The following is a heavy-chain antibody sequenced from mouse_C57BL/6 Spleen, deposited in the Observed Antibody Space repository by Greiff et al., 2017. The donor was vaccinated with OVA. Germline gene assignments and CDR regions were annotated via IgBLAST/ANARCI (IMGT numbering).Heavy chain of an antibody. CDR2: ISYSGST. CDR1: GYSITSGYD. D-gene: IGHD1-1*01. V-gene: IGHV3-1*01. J-gene: IGHJ2*01. Sequence: EVKLMESGPGMVKPSQSLSLTCTVTGYSITSGYDWHWIRHFPGNKLEWMGYISYSGSTNYNPSLKSRISITHDTSKNHFFLKLNSVTTEDTATYDCAREAITTGYFDYWGQGTTLTVSS. CDR3: AREAITTGYFDY.